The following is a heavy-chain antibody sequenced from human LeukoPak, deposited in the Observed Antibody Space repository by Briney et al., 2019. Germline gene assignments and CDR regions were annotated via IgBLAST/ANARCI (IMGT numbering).Heavy chain of an antibody. Sequence: GGSLRLSCAVSGFSFSNYAMSWVRQFPGKGLEWVSSISSSSSYIYYADSVKGRFTISRDNAKNSLYLQMNSLRAEDTAVYYCARVGIGDIQLWLHALGYWGQGTLVTVSS. V-gene: IGHV3-21*01. CDR3: ARVGIGDIQLWLHALGY. J-gene: IGHJ4*02. D-gene: IGHD5-18*01. CDR1: GFSFSNYA. CDR2: ISSSSSYI.